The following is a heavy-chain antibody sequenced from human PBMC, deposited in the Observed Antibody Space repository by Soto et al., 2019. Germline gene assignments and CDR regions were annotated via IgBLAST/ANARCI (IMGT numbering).Heavy chain of an antibody. CDR1: GGTFSSYT. J-gene: IGHJ4*02. V-gene: IGHV1-69*02. D-gene: IGHD2-21*02. CDR2: IIPILGIA. Sequence: QVQLVQSGAEVKKPGSSVKVSCKASGGTFSSYTISWVRQAPGQGLVWMGRIIPILGIANYAQKFQGRVTITADKSTSTAYMELSSLRSEDTAVYYCARGDRDCGGDCYRDYWGQGTLVTVSS. CDR3: ARGDRDCGGDCYRDY.